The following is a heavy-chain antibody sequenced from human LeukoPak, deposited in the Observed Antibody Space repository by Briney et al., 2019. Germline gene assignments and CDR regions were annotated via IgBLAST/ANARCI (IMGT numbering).Heavy chain of an antibody. CDR1: GYSFTSHW. CDR2: IYPSDSDT. J-gene: IGHJ4*02. CDR3: ARTDCSSISCYLFDY. D-gene: IGHD2-2*01. V-gene: IGHV5-51*01. Sequence: GESLKISCKGSGYSFTSHWIVWVRQMPGKGLEWMGIIYPSDSDTKYSPSFQGQVTISADKSISTAYLQWSSLKASDTAMYYCARTDCSSISCYLFDYWGQGTLVTVSS.